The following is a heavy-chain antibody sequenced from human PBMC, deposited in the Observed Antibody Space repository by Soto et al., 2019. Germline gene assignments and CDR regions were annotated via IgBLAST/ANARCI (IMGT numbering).Heavy chain of an antibody. J-gene: IGHJ6*03. Sequence: GGSLRLSCAASGFTFSSYWMSWVRQAPGKGLEWVANIKQDGSEKYYVDSVKGRFTISRDNAKNSLYLQMNSLRAEDTAVYYCARDRETTRYYYYCYMDVWGKGTSVTGSS. CDR2: IKQDGSEK. V-gene: IGHV3-7*01. CDR1: GFTFSSYW. CDR3: ARDRETTRYYYYCYMDV. D-gene: IGHD1-7*01.